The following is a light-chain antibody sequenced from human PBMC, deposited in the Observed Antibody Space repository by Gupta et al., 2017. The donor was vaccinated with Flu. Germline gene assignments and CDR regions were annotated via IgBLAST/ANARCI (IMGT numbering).Light chain of an antibody. V-gene: IGLV3-1*01. Sequence: YELTQPPSVSVSPGQTASITCSGDKLGDKYACWYQQKPGQSPVLGIYQNTERPSGIPERFSGSNSGNTATLTISGTQAMDEADYYCQAWDSSTGVFGTGTKVSVL. CDR3: QAWDSSTGV. CDR1: KLGDKY. J-gene: IGLJ1*01. CDR2: QNT.